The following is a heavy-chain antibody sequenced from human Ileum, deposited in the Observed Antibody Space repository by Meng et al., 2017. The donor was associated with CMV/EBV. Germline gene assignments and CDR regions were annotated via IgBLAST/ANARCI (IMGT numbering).Heavy chain of an antibody. D-gene: IGHD1-1*01. J-gene: IGHJ4*02. CDR3: VRGGGTGHFDY. Sequence: ASVKVSCKASGYTFTDYNFHWARQAPGQGLEWMAWINPKSGDFNDAQKFHGRVTLTRDTSISVVYMELSGLRSDDTAVYYCVRGGGTGHFDYWGQGTRVTVSS. CDR2: INPKSGDF. V-gene: IGHV1-2*02. CDR1: GYTFTDYN.